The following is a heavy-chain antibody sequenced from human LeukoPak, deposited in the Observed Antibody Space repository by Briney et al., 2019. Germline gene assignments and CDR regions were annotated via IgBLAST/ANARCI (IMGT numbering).Heavy chain of an antibody. CDR1: GFTFSSYG. CDR2: ISYDGSNK. J-gene: IGHJ4*02. V-gene: IGHV3-30*18. Sequence: GGSLRLSCAASGFTFSSYGMHWVRQAPGNGLEWVAVISYDGSNKYYADSVKGRFTISRDNSKNTLYLQMNSLRAEDTAVYYCAKPSSRVGATSRFDYWGQGTLVTVSS. D-gene: IGHD1-26*01. CDR3: AKPSSRVGATSRFDY.